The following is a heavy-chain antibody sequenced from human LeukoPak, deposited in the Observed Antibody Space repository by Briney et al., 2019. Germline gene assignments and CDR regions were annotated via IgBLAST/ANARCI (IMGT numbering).Heavy chain of an antibody. CDR2: IYYSGST. D-gene: IGHD1-26*01. CDR3: ARDRGSYGIDY. CDR1: GGSISSYY. V-gene: IGHV4-59*01. J-gene: IGHJ4*02. Sequence: SETLSLTCTVSGGSISSYYWSWIRQPPGKGLEWIGYIYYSGSTNYNPSLKSRVTISVDTSKIQFSLKLSSVTAADTAVYYCARDRGSYGIDYWGQGTLVTVSS.